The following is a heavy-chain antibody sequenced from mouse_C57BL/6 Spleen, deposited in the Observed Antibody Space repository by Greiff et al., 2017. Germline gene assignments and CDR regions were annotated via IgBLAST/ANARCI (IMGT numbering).Heavy chain of an antibody. D-gene: IGHD3-2*02. CDR1: GFTFTSYW. Sequence: VQLQQPGAELVRPGSSVKLSCKASGFTFTSYWMPWVKQRPIQGLEWIGNIDPSDSETHYNQKFKDKDTLTVDKSSSTAYMQLSSLTSEDSAVYYCARWGAAQANYAMDYWGQGTSVTVSS. CDR2: IDPSDSET. J-gene: IGHJ4*01. V-gene: IGHV1-52*01. CDR3: ARWGAAQANYAMDY.